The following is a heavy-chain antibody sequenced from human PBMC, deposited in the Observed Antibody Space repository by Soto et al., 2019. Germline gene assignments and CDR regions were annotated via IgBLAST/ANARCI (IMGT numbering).Heavy chain of an antibody. D-gene: IGHD4-17*01. CDR1: GFTFSSYA. Sequence: GGSLRLSCAASGFTFSSYAMHWVRQAPGKGLEYVSAISSNGGSTYYANSVKGRFTISRDNSKNTLYLQMGSLRAEDMAVYYCANGSDYPGAFDIWGQGTMVTVSS. J-gene: IGHJ3*02. CDR3: ANGSDYPGAFDI. CDR2: ISSNGGST. V-gene: IGHV3-64*01.